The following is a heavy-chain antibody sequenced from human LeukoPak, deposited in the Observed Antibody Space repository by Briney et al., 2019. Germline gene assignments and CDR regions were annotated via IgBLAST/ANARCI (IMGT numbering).Heavy chain of an antibody. CDR3: ARDFWVRHSAPAPKDL. Sequence: ASVKVSCKASGYPFTNFGISWVRQAPGQGLEWMGWISAYTGNTKYGQRFQGRVTMTTDTSTSTAYMDLRSLRSDDTAVFYCARDFWVRHSAPAPKDLWGQGTLVTVSS. J-gene: IGHJ5*02. V-gene: IGHV1-18*01. CDR2: ISAYTGNT. CDR1: GYPFTNFG. D-gene: IGHD2-2*01.